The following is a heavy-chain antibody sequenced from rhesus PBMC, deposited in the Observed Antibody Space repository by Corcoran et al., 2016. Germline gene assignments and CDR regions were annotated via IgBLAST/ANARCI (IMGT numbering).Heavy chain of an antibody. CDR3: TRDAWKRELFDY. J-gene: IGHJ4*01. CDR1: VFTFSSYE. D-gene: IGHD1-1*01. CDR2: ISESVGTI. V-gene: IGHV3-100*02. Sequence: DVQLVESGGGLVKPGGSLRLSCVASVFTFSSYEMHWVRQAPGKGLEWVSVISESVGTIYYAASGKGQFTNTRDNAKNSPLLKMNSLRAEDTAVYYCTRDAWKRELFDYWGQGVLVTVSS.